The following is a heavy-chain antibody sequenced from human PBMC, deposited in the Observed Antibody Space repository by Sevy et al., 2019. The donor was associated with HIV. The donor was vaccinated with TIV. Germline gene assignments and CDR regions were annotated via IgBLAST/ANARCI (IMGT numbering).Heavy chain of an antibody. CDR1: GFTFSSYG. CDR3: ARVVAYCSGGSCFPGYYYGMDV. CDR2: IWFDGSIK. V-gene: IGHV3-33*01. J-gene: IGHJ6*02. D-gene: IGHD2-15*01. Sequence: GGSLRLSCAASGFTFSSYGMHWVRQAPGKGLEWVAAIWFDGSIKYYGDSVKGRFSIFRDNSENTQYLQMNSLRAEDTAVYYCARVVAYCSGGSCFPGYYYGMDVWGQGTTVTVSS.